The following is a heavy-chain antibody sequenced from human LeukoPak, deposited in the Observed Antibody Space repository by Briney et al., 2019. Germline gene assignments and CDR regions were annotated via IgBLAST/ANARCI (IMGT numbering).Heavy chain of an antibody. CDR2: ISSSSSYI. Sequence: PGGSLRLSCAASGFTFSSYSMNWVRQAPGKGLEWVSSISSSSSYIYYADSVKGRFTISRDNAKNLLYLQMNSLRAEDTAVYYCARDDTAARAFDYWGQGTLVTVSS. J-gene: IGHJ4*02. D-gene: IGHD2-2*01. CDR1: GFTFSSYS. V-gene: IGHV3-21*01. CDR3: ARDDTAARAFDY.